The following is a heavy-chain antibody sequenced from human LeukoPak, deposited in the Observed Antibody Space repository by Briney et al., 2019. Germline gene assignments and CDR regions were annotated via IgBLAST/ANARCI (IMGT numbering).Heavy chain of an antibody. CDR1: GCTISSYY. CDR3: AREGSGNTGGFDY. V-gene: IGHV4-59*01. Sequence: SVTLSLTCTVSGCTISSYYWSWIRQPPGKGLEWLGYIYYSGSNNYHPSLKSRVTISVDTSKNQFARKLSSVTAADTAVYYCAREGSGNTGGFDYWGQGTLVTVSS. D-gene: IGHD1-26*01. CDR2: IYYSGSN. J-gene: IGHJ4*02.